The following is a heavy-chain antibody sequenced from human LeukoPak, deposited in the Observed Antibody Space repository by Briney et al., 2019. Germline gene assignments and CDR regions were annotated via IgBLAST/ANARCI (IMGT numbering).Heavy chain of an antibody. V-gene: IGHV3-74*01. J-gene: IGHJ6*03. Sequence: PGGSLRLSCAASGFTFSSYWMDWVRQAPGKGLVWVSRINSDGSTTSYADSVKGRFTISRDNAKNTLYLQMNSLRAEDTAVYYCARGWSTSPPYYYYYMDVWGKGTTVTVSS. D-gene: IGHD6-6*01. CDR1: GFTFSSYW. CDR2: INSDGSTT. CDR3: ARGWSTSPPYYYYYMDV.